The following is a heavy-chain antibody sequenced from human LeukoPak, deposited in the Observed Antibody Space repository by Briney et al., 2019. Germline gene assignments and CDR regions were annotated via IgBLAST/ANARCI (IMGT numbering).Heavy chain of an antibody. CDR2: TSFDGTNK. Sequence: GGSLRLSCAGSGFTFNYFAIHWVRQAPGKGLEWVAVTSFDGTNKYYADSVRGRFTVSRDNGGNSLYLQMNSLRADDTASYYCARDHLAALGTFDLWGQGTVVTVSS. J-gene: IGHJ3*01. CDR3: ARDHLAALGTFDL. CDR1: GFTFNYFA. D-gene: IGHD6-13*01. V-gene: IGHV3-30-3*01.